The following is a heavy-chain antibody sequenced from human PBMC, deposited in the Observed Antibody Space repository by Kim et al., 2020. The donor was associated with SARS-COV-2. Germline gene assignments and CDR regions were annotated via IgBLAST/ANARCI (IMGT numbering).Heavy chain of an antibody. V-gene: IGHV4-59*01. D-gene: IGHD1-26*01. CDR1: GGSISSFY. J-gene: IGHJ4*02. CDR3: ARGERVGVFDY. Sequence: SETLSLTCTVSGGSISSFYWSWIRQPPGKGLEWIGYIYYSGSTNYNPSLQSRVTILVDTSTNQFSLKLSSVTAADTAVYYCARGERVGVFDYWGQGTLVTVSS. CDR2: IYYSGST.